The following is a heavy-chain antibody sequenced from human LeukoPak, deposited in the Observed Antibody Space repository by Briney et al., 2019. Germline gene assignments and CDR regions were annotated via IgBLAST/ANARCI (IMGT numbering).Heavy chain of an antibody. V-gene: IGHV5-51*01. Sequence: GESLKISCKGSGYSFTSYWIGWVRQMPGKGLEWMGIIYPGDSDTRYSPSFQGQVTISADKSISTAYLQWSSLKASDTAMYYCARREYCSSTSCYGDFDYWGQGTLVTVSS. CDR3: ARREYCSSTSCYGDFDY. D-gene: IGHD2-2*01. CDR1: GYSFTSYW. CDR2: IYPGDSDT. J-gene: IGHJ4*02.